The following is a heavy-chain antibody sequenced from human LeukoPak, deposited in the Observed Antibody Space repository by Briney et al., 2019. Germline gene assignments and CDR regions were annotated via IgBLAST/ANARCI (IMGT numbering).Heavy chain of an antibody. CDR1: GGSISSSSYY. CDR3: ARDLGHPRGYSYPNWFDP. V-gene: IGHV4-39*07. D-gene: IGHD5-18*01. J-gene: IGHJ5*02. Sequence: SETLSLTCTVSGGSISSSSYYWGWIRQPPGKGLEWIGSIYYSGSTYYNPSLKSRVTISVDTSKNQFSLKLSSVTAADTAVYYCARDLGHPRGYSYPNWFDPWGQGTLVTVSS. CDR2: IYYSGST.